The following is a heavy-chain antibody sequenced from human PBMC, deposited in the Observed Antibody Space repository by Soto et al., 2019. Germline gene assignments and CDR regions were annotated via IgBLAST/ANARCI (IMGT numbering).Heavy chain of an antibody. J-gene: IGHJ6*02. CDR1: GGTFSSYA. CDR3: ARLRTSCYTLCRYYYGMDV. V-gene: IGHV1-69*06. Sequence: SVKVSCKASGGTFSSYAISWVRQAPGQGLEWMGGIIPIFGTANYAQKFQGRVTITADKSTSTAYMELSSLRSEDTAVYYCARLRTSCYTLCRYYYGMDVWGQGTTVTVSS. CDR2: IIPIFGTA. D-gene: IGHD2-2*02.